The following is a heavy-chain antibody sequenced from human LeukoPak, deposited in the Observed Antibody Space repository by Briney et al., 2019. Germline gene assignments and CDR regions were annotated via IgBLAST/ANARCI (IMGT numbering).Heavy chain of an antibody. J-gene: IGHJ4*02. D-gene: IGHD6-19*01. Sequence: GRSLRLSCAASGFTFSSYAMHWVRQAPGKGLEWVAVISYDGSNKYHADSVKGRFTISRDNSKNTLYLQMNSLRAEDTAVYYCARGLREIAVAVLVYWGQGTLVTVSS. CDR3: ARGLREIAVAVLVY. CDR2: ISYDGSNK. CDR1: GFTFSSYA. V-gene: IGHV3-30-3*01.